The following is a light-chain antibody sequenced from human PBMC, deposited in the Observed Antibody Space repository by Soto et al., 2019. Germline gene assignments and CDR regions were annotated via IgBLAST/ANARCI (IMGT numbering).Light chain of an antibody. Sequence: EVELTQSPGTQSLSPGERATLSCRASQSDSSSHLAWYQQKRGQAPRLLIYDTSTRATGIPDRFSGSGSGTDFTLTISRLEPEDFAVYHCQQYGASPWTFGQGTKVEVK. V-gene: IGKV3-20*01. CDR1: QSDSSSH. CDR2: DTS. J-gene: IGKJ1*01. CDR3: QQYGASPWT.